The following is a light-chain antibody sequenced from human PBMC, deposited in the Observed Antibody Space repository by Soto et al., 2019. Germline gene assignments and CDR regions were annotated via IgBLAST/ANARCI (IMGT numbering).Light chain of an antibody. CDR3: HQYSSSFT. CDR1: QSVSSNF. J-gene: IGKJ4*01. CDR2: GSS. Sequence: EIVLTQSPGTLSLSPGERATLSCRASQSVSSNFLAWYQLRPGQSPRLLVDGSSSRATGVPDMCSGSGSGTYFTPTISRLAHDDFAVYFCHQYSSSFTFGGGTRVEVK. V-gene: IGKV3-20*01.